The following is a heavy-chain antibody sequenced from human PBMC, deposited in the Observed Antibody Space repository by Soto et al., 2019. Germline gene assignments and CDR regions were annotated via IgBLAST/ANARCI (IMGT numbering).Heavy chain of an antibody. Sequence: QVQLQQWGAGLLKPSETLSLTCAVYGGSFSGYYWSWIRQPPGKGLEWIGEINHSGSTNYNPSLQSRVTIPVDTSKNQFSLKLSSVTAADTAVYYCAILRAYYDFWSGYHNWFDPWGQGTLVTVSS. D-gene: IGHD3-3*01. CDR3: AILRAYYDFWSGYHNWFDP. CDR1: GGSFSGYY. J-gene: IGHJ5*02. CDR2: INHSGST. V-gene: IGHV4-34*01.